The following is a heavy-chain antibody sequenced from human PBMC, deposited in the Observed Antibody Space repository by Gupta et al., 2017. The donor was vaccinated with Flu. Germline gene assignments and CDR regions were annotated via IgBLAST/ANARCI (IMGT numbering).Heavy chain of an antibody. D-gene: IGHD6-19*01. CDR2: ISGSGGST. CDR3: AKVRMGGQWLVRYYYYYGMDV. J-gene: IGHJ6*02. V-gene: IGHV3-23*01. Sequence: EVQLLESGGGLVQPGGSLRLVCAAYGSSFSCYHMNRVRQAPGKGLEWVSAISGSGGSTYYADSVKGRFTISRDNSKNTLYLKMNSLRAENTAVYYCAKVRMGGQWLVRYYYYYGMDVWGQGTTVTVSS. CDR1: GSSFSCYH.